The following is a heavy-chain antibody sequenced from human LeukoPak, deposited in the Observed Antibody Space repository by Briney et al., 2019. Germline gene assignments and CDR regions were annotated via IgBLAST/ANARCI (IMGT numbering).Heavy chain of an antibody. D-gene: IGHD6-13*01. CDR3: ARDYGDRSSSWYEGDAFDI. V-gene: IGHV3-64*01. CDR1: GFTFSSYA. CDR2: ISSNGGST. Sequence: GGSLRLSCAASGFTFSSYAMHWVRQAPGKGLEYVSAISSNGGSTYYANSVKGRFTISRDNSKNTLYLQMGSLRAEDMAVYYCARDYGDRSSSWYEGDAFDIWGQGTMVTVSS. J-gene: IGHJ3*02.